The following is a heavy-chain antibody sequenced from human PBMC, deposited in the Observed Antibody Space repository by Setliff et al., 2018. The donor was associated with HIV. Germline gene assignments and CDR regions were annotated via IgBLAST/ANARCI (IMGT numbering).Heavy chain of an antibody. J-gene: IGHJ3*02. CDR3: AKVFAFGVDGFDI. CDR1: GFTFSNYA. Sequence: PGGSLRLSCAASGFTFSNYAMGWVRQDPGKGLEWVSTIGAAGYPTHYAESVKGRFTISKDNSQNALYLQMNSLTDEDTAVYYCAKVFAFGVDGFDIWGQGTMVTVSS. V-gene: IGHV3-23*01. D-gene: IGHD3-10*01. CDR2: IGAAGYPT.